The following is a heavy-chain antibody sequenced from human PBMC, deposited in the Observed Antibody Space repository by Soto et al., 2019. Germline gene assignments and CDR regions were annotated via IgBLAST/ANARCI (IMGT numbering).Heavy chain of an antibody. J-gene: IGHJ6*02. V-gene: IGHV3-33*01. D-gene: IGHD2-15*01. Sequence: QVQLVESGGGVVQPGRSLRLSCAASGFTFSSYGMHWVRQAPGKGLEWVAVIWYDGSNKYYADSVKGRFTISRDNSKNTLYLQMISLRAEDTAVYYCARDSVIVVVVAATNGMDVWGQGTTVTVSS. CDR2: IWYDGSNK. CDR1: GFTFSSYG. CDR3: ARDSVIVVVVAATNGMDV.